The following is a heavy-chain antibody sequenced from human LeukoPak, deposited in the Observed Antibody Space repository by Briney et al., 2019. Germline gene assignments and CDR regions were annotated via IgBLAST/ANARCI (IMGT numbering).Heavy chain of an antibody. J-gene: IGHJ4*02. CDR2: ISSSSSYI. CDR3: ARGHGSGSYFQTPFDY. V-gene: IGHV3-21*01. CDR1: GFTFSSYS. D-gene: IGHD3-10*01. Sequence: KTGGSLRLSCAASGFTFSSYSMNWVRQAPGKGLEWVSSISSSSSYIYYADSVKGRFTISRDSAKNSLYLQMNSLRAEDTALYYCARGHGSGSYFQTPFDYWGQGTLVTVSS.